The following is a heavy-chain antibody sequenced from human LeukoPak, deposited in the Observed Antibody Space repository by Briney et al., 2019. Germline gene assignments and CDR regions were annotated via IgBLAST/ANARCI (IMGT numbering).Heavy chain of an antibody. V-gene: IGHV3-21*01. CDR3: ARGERDGVVTDDY. CDR1: GFTFSSYS. J-gene: IGHJ4*02. CDR2: ISSSSSYI. Sequence: GGSLRLSCAASGFTFSSYSMNWVRQAPGKGLEWVSSISSSSSYIYYADSVKGRFTISRDNAKNSLYLQINSLRAEDTAVYYCARGERDGVVTDDYWGQGTLVTVSS. D-gene: IGHD3-3*01.